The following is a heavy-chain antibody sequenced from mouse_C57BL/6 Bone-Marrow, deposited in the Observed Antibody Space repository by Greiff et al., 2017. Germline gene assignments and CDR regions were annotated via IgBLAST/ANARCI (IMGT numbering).Heavy chain of an antibody. CDR2: ISDGGSYT. Sequence: EVKLMESGGGLVKPGGSLKLSCAASGFTFSSYAMSWVRQTPEKRLEWVATISDGGSYTSYPDNVKGRFTISRDNAKNNLYLQMSHLKSEDTAMYYCARDYFYYFDYWGLGTTLTVSS. CDR3: ARDYFYYFDY. D-gene: IGHD1-1*01. CDR1: GFTFSSYA. J-gene: IGHJ2*01. V-gene: IGHV5-4*01.